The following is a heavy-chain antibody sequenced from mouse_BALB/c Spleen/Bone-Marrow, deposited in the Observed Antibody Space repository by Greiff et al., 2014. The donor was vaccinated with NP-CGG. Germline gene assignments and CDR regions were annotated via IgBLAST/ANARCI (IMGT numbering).Heavy chain of an antibody. Sequence: QVQLQQSGAELAKPGASVKMSCKASGYTFTNYWMYWVKQRPGQGLEWIGYVKVSTGYTVYNQKFKDKATLTADKSSSTAYMQLSSLTSEDSAVYYCARDYYYAMDYWGQGTSVTVSS. CDR1: GYTFTNYW. D-gene: IGHD2-4*01. V-gene: IGHV1-7*01. CDR2: VKVSTGYT. J-gene: IGHJ4*01. CDR3: ARDYYYAMDY.